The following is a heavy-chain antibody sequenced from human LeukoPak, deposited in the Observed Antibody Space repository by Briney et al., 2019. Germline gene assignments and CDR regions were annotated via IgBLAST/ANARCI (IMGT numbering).Heavy chain of an antibody. D-gene: IGHD2-8*02. CDR1: GFTFSSYG. CDR3: ARVAVSGPTGWFDS. Sequence: GRSLRLSCAASGFTFSSYGMHWVRQAPGKGLEWVAFIRYDGSIKYYADSVKGRFTISRDNVDNVVYLEMNGLRAEDTATYYCARVAVSGPTGWFDSWGQGTLVTVSS. CDR2: IRYDGSIK. J-gene: IGHJ5*01. V-gene: IGHV3-33*08.